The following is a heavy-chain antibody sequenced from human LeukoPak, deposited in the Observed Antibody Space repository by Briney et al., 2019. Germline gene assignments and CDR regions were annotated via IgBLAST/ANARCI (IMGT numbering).Heavy chain of an antibody. CDR1: GFTVSGNY. D-gene: IGHD3-22*01. CDR2: IYSGGTT. CDR3: AKDRHSYESSGFDY. Sequence: GGSLRLSCAVSGFTVSGNYMSWVRQAPGKGLEWVSLIYSGGTTYYADSVRGRVTISRDNSKNTLYLQMNSLRVEDTAVYYCAKDRHSYESSGFDYWGQGTLVTVSS. J-gene: IGHJ4*02. V-gene: IGHV3-53*01.